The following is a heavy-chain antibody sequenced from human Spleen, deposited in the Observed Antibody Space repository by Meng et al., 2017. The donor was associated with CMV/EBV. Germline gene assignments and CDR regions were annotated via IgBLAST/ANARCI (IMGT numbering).Heavy chain of an antibody. J-gene: IGHJ4*02. CDR1: TFSSYS. Sequence: TFSSYSMNWVRQAPGKGLEWVSSISSSSSYIYYADSVKGRFTISRDNAKNSLYLQMNSLRAEDTAVYYCARDRRYYYGSGSYYPPFDYWGQGTLVTVSS. CDR2: ISSSSSYI. V-gene: IGHV3-21*01. CDR3: ARDRRYYYGSGSYYPPFDY. D-gene: IGHD3-10*01.